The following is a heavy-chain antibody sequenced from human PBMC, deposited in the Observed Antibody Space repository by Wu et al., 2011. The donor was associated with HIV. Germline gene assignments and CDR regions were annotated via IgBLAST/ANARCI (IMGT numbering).Heavy chain of an antibody. J-gene: IGHJ3*02. Sequence: QVHLVQSGTEVKKPGSSVEVSCKASGGTFSDYAITWVRQAPGQGLEWMGGIIPSFGGPANYAQKFQGRLTIIADKSTNTVYMELSSLRSEDTAVYYCARGSSPSTNFFFPDAFNIWGQGTMVTVSS. CDR3: ARGSSPSTNFFFPDAFNI. D-gene: IGHD2-2*01. CDR1: GGTFSDYA. V-gene: IGHV1-69*14. CDR2: IIPSFGGPA.